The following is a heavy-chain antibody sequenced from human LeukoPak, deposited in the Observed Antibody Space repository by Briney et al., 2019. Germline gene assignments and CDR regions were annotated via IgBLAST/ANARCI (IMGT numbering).Heavy chain of an antibody. CDR2: ISGSGGST. J-gene: IGHJ4*02. CDR1: GFTFSSYA. D-gene: IGHD3-22*01. V-gene: IGHV3-23*01. CDR3: AKDAAKYYVSSGYYGTLFDY. Sequence: GGSLRLSCAASGFTFSSYAMSWVRRAPGKGLEWVSAISGSGGSTYYADSVKGRFTISRDNSKNTLYLQMNSLRAEDTAVYYCAKDAAKYYVSSGYYGTLFDYWGQGTLVTVSS.